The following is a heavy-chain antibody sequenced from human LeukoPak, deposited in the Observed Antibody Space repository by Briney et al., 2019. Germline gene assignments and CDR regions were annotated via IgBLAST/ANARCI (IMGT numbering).Heavy chain of an antibody. V-gene: IGHV3-23*01. D-gene: IGHD2-15*01. CDR1: GFTFSSDA. CDR2: ISGSGGDT. J-gene: IGHJ4*02. CDR3: AKDRGRTWVQVAN. Sequence: PGGSLRLSCIGTGFTFSSDAMGWVRQAPGKGLEWVSGISGSGGDTYYADSVKGRFTISRDDSKNTLYLQMNSLRVEDTAVYYCAKDRGRTWVQVANWGQGTLVTVSS.